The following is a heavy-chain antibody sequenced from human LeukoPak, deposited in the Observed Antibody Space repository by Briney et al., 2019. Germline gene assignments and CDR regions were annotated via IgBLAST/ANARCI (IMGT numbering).Heavy chain of an antibody. J-gene: IGHJ4*02. CDR1: GGTFSSYA. V-gene: IGHV1-69*13. D-gene: IGHD5-18*01. Sequence: ASVKVSCKASGGTFSSYAISWVRQAPGQGLEWMGGIIPIFGTANYAQKFQGRATITADESTSTAYMELSSLRSEDTAVYYCATGGYSYGYNYWGQGTLVTVSS. CDR2: IIPIFGTA. CDR3: ATGGYSYGYNY.